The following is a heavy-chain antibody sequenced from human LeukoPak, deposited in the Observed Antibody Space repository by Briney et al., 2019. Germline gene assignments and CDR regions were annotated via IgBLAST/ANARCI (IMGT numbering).Heavy chain of an antibody. V-gene: IGHV3-74*01. CDR3: ARSEAVAWSFDL. CDR1: GFTFSAYW. CDR2: LNTDGSDT. Sequence: PGGSLRLSCAASGFTFSAYWMHRVRQAPGKGLVWVSRLNTDGSDTRYADSVQGRFTISRDNAKNTLYLQMNSLRAEDTAVYYCARSEAVAWSFDLWGRGTLVTVSS. D-gene: IGHD6-19*01. J-gene: IGHJ2*01.